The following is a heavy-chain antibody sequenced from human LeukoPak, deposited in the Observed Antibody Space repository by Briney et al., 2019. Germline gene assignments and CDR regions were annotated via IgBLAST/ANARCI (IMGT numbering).Heavy chain of an antibody. D-gene: IGHD5-18*01. CDR3: ALGGAMATVFDY. CDR2: ISYDGSNK. CDR1: GFTFSSYG. V-gene: IGHV3-30*03. Sequence: PGRSLRLSCAASGFTFSSYGMHWVRQAPGKGLEWVAVISYDGSNKYYADSVKGRFTISRDNSKNTLYLQMNSLRAEDTAVYYCALGGAMATVFDYWGQGTLVTVSS. J-gene: IGHJ4*02.